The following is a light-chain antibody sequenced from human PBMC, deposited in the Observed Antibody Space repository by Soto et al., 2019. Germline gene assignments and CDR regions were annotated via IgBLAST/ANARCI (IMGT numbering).Light chain of an antibody. CDR1: SFNIGTNY. J-gene: IGLJ2*01. CDR3: GTWDSSLSAVV. CDR2: ENN. Sequence: QSALTQPPSVSAAPGQKVTISCSGSSFNIGTNYVSWYQQLPGTAPKLLIYENNKRPSGIPDRFSGSKSGTSATLGITGLQTGDEADYYCGTWDSSLSAVVFGGGTKLTVL. V-gene: IGLV1-51*02.